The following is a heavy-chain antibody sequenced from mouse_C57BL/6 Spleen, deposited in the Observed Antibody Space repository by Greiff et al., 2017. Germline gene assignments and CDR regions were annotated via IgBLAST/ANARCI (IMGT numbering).Heavy chain of an antibody. CDR2: INPGSGGT. J-gene: IGHJ2*01. CDR1: GYAFTNYL. D-gene: IGHD1-1*01. Sequence: QVQLQQSGAELVRPGTSVKVSCKASGYAFTNYLIEWVKQRPGQGLEWIGVINPGSGGTNYNEKFKGTATLTAEQSSSTAYMQLSSLTSEETAVYFCARCYYGSILDYWGQGTTLTVSS. CDR3: ARCYYGSILDY. V-gene: IGHV1-54*01.